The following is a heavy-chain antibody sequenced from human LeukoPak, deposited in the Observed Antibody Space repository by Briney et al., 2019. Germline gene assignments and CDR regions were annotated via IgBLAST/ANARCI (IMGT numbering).Heavy chain of an antibody. V-gene: IGHV4-34*01. Sequence: SETLSLTCAVYGGSFSGYYWSWIRQPPGKGLEWIGEINHSGSTNYNPSLKSRVTISVDTSKNQFSLKLSSVTAADTAVYYCARGPRRYDYVWGSYRCPPYFDYWGQGTLVTVSS. D-gene: IGHD3-16*02. CDR3: ARGPRRYDYVWGSYRCPPYFDY. CDR1: GGSFSGYY. CDR2: INHSGST. J-gene: IGHJ4*02.